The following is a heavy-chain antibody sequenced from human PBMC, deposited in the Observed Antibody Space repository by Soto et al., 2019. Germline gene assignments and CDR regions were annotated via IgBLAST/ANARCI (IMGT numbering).Heavy chain of an antibody. CDR1: GFRFSTYA. J-gene: IGHJ3*02. Sequence: PGGSLRLSCAASGFRFSTYAMSWVRQAPGKGLEWVSGLFGGGDGIAYADSVKGRFTISRDNSKNTLYLQMNSLRAEDTAVYYCAKLLPLGELSFVDDAFDIWGQGTMVTVSS. V-gene: IGHV3-23*01. D-gene: IGHD3-16*02. CDR3: AKLLPLGELSFVDDAFDI. CDR2: LFGGGDGI.